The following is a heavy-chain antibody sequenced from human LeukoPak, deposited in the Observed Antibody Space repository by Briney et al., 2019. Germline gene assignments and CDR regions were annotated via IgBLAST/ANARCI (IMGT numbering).Heavy chain of an antibody. V-gene: IGHV3-23*01. CDR1: GFTFSSYA. Sequence: GGSLRLSCAASGFTFSSYAMSCVRQAPGKGLEWVSSISGSGGSTYYADSVKGRFTISRDNSKNTLYLQMNSLRAEDTAVYYCAKTMIDYSFDYWGQGTLVSVSS. D-gene: IGHD3-22*01. CDR2: ISGSGGST. J-gene: IGHJ4*02. CDR3: AKTMIDYSFDY.